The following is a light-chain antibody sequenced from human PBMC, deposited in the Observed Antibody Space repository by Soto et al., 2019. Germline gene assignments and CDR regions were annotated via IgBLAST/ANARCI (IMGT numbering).Light chain of an antibody. CDR3: QLYGSSRWT. V-gene: IGKV3-20*01. CDR1: QTVGTTY. J-gene: IGKJ1*01. CDR2: GAS. Sequence: EVVLAQSPGTLSLSPGERATLSCRASQTVGTTYLAWYQHKPGQAPRLLIYGASTRATGIPGRFSGSRSGTDFTLTISRLEPEDFAVYFCQLYGSSRWTFGQGTKVDI.